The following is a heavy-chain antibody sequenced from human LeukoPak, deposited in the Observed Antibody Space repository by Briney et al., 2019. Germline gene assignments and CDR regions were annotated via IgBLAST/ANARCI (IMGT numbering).Heavy chain of an antibody. CDR1: GYTFTSYG. V-gene: IGHV1-18*01. Sequence: ASVKVSCKASGYTFTSYGISWVRQAPGQGLEWMGWISTYNGNTDYAQKFQGRVTMTEDTSTDTAYMELSSLRSEDTAVYYCATDLLVDIVVVPAASWGQGTLVTVSS. CDR2: ISTYNGNT. J-gene: IGHJ5*02. CDR3: ATDLLVDIVVVPAAS. D-gene: IGHD2-2*03.